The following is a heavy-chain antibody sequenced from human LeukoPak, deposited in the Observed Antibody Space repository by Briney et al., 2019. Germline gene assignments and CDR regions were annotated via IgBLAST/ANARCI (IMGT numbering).Heavy chain of an antibody. D-gene: IGHD3-3*01. CDR2: IYYSGST. CDR3: ARDLYYDFWSGYLDV. Sequence: SETLSLTCTVSGGSISSSSYYWGWIRQPPGKGLEWIGSIYYSGSTYYNPSLKSRVTISVDTSKNQFSLKLSSVTAADTAVYYRARDLYYDFWSGYLDVWGKGTTVTVSS. CDR1: GGSISSSSYY. V-gene: IGHV4-39*07. J-gene: IGHJ6*03.